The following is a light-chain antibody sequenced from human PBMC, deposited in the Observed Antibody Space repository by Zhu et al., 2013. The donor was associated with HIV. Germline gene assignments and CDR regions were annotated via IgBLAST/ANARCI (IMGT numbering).Light chain of an antibody. CDR1: HRVSSAY. CDR3: QQRSDWPPSLT. Sequence: EIVLTQSPGTLSLSPGETATLSCRASHRVSSAYLAWYQQIPGQAPRLLISGTSNRATGIPERFSGSGSGTDFTLTISSLEPEDFAVYYCQQRSDWPPSLTFGGGTKVEIK. CDR2: GTS. V-gene: IGKV3D-20*02. J-gene: IGKJ4*01.